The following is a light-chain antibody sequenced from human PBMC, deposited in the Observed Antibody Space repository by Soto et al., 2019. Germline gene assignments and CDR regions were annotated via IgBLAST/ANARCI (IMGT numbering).Light chain of an antibody. J-gene: IGKJ1*01. CDR2: IAS. CDR1: QSVNSDY. CDR3: QQYGTSPWT. V-gene: IGKV3-20*01. Sequence: PGERATLSCRATQSVNSDYLAWYQQKPGQAPRPLIYIASRRATGIPDRFSGSGSGTDFTLTISRLEPEDFAVYYCQQYGTSPWTFGQGTKVEIK.